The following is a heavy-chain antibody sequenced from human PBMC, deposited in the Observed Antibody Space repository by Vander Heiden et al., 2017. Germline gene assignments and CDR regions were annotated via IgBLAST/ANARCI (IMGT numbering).Heavy chain of an antibody. J-gene: IGHJ4*02. Sequence: GQLVGSVGGGAQSGASRRRSWGASGFTFSSYGMHWVRQAPGKGLEWVAVIWYDGSNKYYADSVKGRFTISRDNSKNTLYLQMNSLRAEDTAVYYCARDSPAPDYWGQGTLVTVSS. CDR3: ARDSPAPDY. CDR2: IWYDGSNK. CDR1: GFTFSSYG. V-gene: IGHV3-33*01.